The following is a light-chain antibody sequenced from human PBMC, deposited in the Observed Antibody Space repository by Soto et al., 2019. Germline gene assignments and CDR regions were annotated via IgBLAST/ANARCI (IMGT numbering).Light chain of an antibody. V-gene: IGLV4-69*01. CDR1: SGHSSYA. J-gene: IGLJ2*01. Sequence: QLVLTHSPSASASLGASVKLTCTLSSGHSSYAIAWHQQQPEKGPRYLMKLSSDGSHSKGDGIPDRFSGSSSGAERYLTISSLQSEDEADYYCQTWDTGARVVFGGGTKVTVL. CDR3: QTWDTGARVV. CDR2: LSSDGSH.